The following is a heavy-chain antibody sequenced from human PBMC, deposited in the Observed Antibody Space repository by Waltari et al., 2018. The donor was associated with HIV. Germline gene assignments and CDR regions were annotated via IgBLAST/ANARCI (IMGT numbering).Heavy chain of an antibody. Sequence: QVQLQESGPGLVKPSQTLSLTCPVPGRSIRSGRSHWTRLRQPAGKGLEWIGRIYTSGSTNYNPSLKSRVTISVDTSKNQFSLKLSSVTAADTAVYYCARDRNYYYDSSGYFFNAFDIWGQGTMVTVSS. CDR2: IYTSGST. D-gene: IGHD3-22*01. J-gene: IGHJ3*02. CDR1: GRSIRSGRSH. CDR3: ARDRNYYYDSSGYFFNAFDI. V-gene: IGHV4-61*02.